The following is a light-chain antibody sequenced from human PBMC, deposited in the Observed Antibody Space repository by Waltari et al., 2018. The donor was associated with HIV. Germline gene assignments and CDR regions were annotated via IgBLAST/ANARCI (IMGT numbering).Light chain of an antibody. CDR2: SNN. CDR1: SSNIGSNT. Sequence: QSVLTQPPSTSGTPGQRISVSGSGGSSNIGSNTVNWYQQVPGPAPKLLIFSNNQRPSGVPDRFSGSKSGPSASLAISGLQSEDEADYYCAAWDDSLNGWVFGGGTKLTVL. J-gene: IGLJ3*02. V-gene: IGLV1-44*01. CDR3: AAWDDSLNGWV.